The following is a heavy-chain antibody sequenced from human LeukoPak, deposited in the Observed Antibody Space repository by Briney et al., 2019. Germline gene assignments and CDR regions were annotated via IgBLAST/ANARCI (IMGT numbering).Heavy chain of an antibody. D-gene: IGHD5-12*01. Sequence: LGESLKTSCKGSGYSFTSYWIGWVRQMPGKGLEWMGIIYPGDSDTRYSPSFQGQVTISADKSISTAYLQWSSLKASDTAMYYCARQEHGRRGYDGYYYYMDVWGKGTTVTVSS. V-gene: IGHV5-51*01. CDR2: IYPGDSDT. J-gene: IGHJ6*03. CDR1: GYSFTSYW. CDR3: ARQEHGRRGYDGYYYYMDV.